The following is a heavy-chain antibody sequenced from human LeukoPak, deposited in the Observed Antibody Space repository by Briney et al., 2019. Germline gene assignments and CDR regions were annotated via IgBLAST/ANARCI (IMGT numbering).Heavy chain of an antibody. CDR2: ISSSSSYI. Sequence: GGSLRLSCAASGFTFSSYSMNWVRQAPGKGLEWVSSISSSSSYIYYADSVKGRFTISRDNAKNSLYLQMNSLRAEDTAVYYCARVGLGNRGAYYMDVWGKGTTVTVSS. CDR1: GFTFSSYS. CDR3: ARVGLGNRGAYYMDV. J-gene: IGHJ6*03. V-gene: IGHV3-21*01. D-gene: IGHD1-14*01.